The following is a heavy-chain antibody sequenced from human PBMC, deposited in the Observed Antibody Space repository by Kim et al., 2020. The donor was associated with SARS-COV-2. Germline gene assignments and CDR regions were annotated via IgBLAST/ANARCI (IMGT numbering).Heavy chain of an antibody. J-gene: IGHJ3*02. Sequence: SETLSLTCTVSGGSISSYYWSWIRQPPGKGLEYIGYIYYSGSTNYNPSLKSRVTISVDTSKNQFSLKLSSVTAADTAVYYCARDRSSSRPDAFDIWGQGTMVTVSS. CDR1: GGSISSYY. CDR2: IYYSGST. D-gene: IGHD6-13*01. CDR3: ARDRSSSRPDAFDI. V-gene: IGHV4-59*01.